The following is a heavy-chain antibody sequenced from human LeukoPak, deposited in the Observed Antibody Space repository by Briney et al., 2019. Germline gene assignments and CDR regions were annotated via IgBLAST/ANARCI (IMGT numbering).Heavy chain of an antibody. Sequence: GGSLRLSCAASGFTFSSYWMSWVRQAPGKGLEWVANIKQDGSEKYYVDSVKGRFTIPRDNAKNSLYLQMNSLRAEDTAVYYCARGEKGSSWSYYFDYWGQGTLVTVSS. J-gene: IGHJ4*02. CDR3: ARGEKGSSWSYYFDY. CDR1: GFTFSSYW. D-gene: IGHD6-13*01. V-gene: IGHV3-7*01. CDR2: IKQDGSEK.